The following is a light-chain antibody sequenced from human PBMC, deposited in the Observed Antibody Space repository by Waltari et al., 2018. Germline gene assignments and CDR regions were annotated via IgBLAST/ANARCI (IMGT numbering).Light chain of an antibody. V-gene: IGLV1-44*01. CDR3: AAWDDSRNGPV. CDR2: NND. J-gene: IGLJ3*02. CDR1: SSNIGGNP. Sequence: QSVLTQPPSASGTPGQRVTISCSGSSSNIGGNPVTWYQQLPGPAPKLLSYNNDQRRSGVPDLFSGSKSGTSAALAISGLQSEDEADYYCAAWDDSRNGPVFGGGTKLPVL.